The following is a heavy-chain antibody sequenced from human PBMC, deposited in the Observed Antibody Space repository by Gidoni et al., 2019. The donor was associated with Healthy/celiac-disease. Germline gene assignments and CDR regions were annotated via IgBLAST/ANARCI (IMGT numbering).Heavy chain of an antibody. CDR2: ISYDGSNK. Sequence: QVQLVESGGGVVQPGRSLRLSCAASGFTFSSSGMHWVRQAPGKGLELVAVISYDGSNKYYADSVKGRFTISRDNSKNTLYLQMNSLRAEDTAVYYCANSFYYDSSGYQLPYDYWGQGTLVTVSS. J-gene: IGHJ4*02. CDR3: ANSFYYDSSGYQLPYDY. V-gene: IGHV3-30*18. D-gene: IGHD3-22*01. CDR1: GFTFSSSG.